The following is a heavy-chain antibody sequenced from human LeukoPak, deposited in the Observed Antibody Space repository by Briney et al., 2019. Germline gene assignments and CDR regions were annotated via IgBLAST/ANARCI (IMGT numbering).Heavy chain of an antibody. CDR2: ISSSGIYI. V-gene: IGHV3-21*01. CDR1: GSTFSRYS. CDR3: ASKFYDTSGYQDYYFYMDV. J-gene: IGHJ6*03. D-gene: IGHD3-22*01. Sequence: GGSLRLSSAASGSTFSRYSMNWVRQAPGKGLEWVSSISSSGIYIYYADSVKGRFTISRDNAKNSLYLQMNSLSAEDTVVYYCASKFYDTSGYQDYYFYMDVWGKGTTVTVSS.